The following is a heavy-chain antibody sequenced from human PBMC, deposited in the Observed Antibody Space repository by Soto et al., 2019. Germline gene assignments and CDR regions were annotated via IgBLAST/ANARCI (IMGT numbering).Heavy chain of an antibody. CDR2: ISATGETI. D-gene: IGHD1-26*01. CDR1: GFNFSDFY. J-gene: IGHJ4*02. CDR3: ASQLQGSRRKYYFHF. V-gene: IGHV3-11*01. Sequence: VQLVESGGALVKPGGSLRLSCAASGFNFSDFYISWIRQAPGKGLEWVSFISATGETIYYAESVKGRFTISRDNAQNSLDLQMNSLRDEDTAIYYCASQLQGSRRKYYFHFWGQGTLVTVSS.